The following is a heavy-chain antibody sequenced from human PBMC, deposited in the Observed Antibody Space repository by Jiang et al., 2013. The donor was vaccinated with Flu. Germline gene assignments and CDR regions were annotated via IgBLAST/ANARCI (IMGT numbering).Heavy chain of an antibody. Sequence: QLLESGGGLVQPGRSLRLSCAASGFTFDDYAMHWVRQAPGKGLEWVSGISWNSGSIGYADSVKGRFTISRDNAKNSLYLQMNSLRAEDTALYYCAKDNQYSSSGAFDYWGQGTLVTVSS. D-gene: IGHD6-6*01. CDR1: GFTFDDYA. CDR3: AKDNQYSSSGAFDY. CDR2: ISWNSGSI. V-gene: IGHV3-9*01. J-gene: IGHJ4*02.